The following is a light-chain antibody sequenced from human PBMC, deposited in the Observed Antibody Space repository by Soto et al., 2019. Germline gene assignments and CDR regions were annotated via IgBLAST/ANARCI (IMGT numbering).Light chain of an antibody. CDR2: DAS. J-gene: IGKJ4*01. V-gene: IGKV3-11*01. CDR1: QSVSSY. Sequence: EIVLTQSPATLSLSPGERATLSCRASQSVSSYLAWYQQKPGQAPRLLIYDASNRATGIPARFSGSGSGTEFTLTISSLEPEDFAVYYCQPRSNWPLTFVGGTKVEIK. CDR3: QPRSNWPLT.